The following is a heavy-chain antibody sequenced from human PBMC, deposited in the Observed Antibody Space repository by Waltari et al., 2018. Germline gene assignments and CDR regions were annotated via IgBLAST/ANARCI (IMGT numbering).Heavy chain of an antibody. J-gene: IGHJ5*02. CDR2: ISYSGTT. V-gene: IGHV4-39*01. D-gene: IGHD6-13*01. Sequence: QVQLQESGPGLVKPSETLSLICSVSGASISSRHHDWGWLRQPPGKGLEWIGSISYSGTTYYNPSLKSRLTISVDTSKNQFSLRLSSLTAADTAVYYCARSPGIALPDHLEENWFDPWGQGTLVTVSS. CDR1: GASISSRHHD. CDR3: ARSPGIALPDHLEENWFDP.